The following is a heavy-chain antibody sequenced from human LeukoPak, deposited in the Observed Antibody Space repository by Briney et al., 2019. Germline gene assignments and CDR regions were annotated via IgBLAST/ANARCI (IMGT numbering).Heavy chain of an antibody. J-gene: IGHJ5*02. D-gene: IGHD6-6*01. V-gene: IGHV3-23*01. CDR2: ISGSGNST. CDR3: AKDPIWGSSSPNWFDP. Sequence: GGSLRLSCAGSGFTFSSYVMSWVRQAPGKGLEWVSTISGSGNSTYHADSVKGRFTISRDNSKNTLYLQMNSLRAEDTAVYYCAKDPIWGSSSPNWFDPWGQGTLVTVSS. CDR1: GFTFSSYV.